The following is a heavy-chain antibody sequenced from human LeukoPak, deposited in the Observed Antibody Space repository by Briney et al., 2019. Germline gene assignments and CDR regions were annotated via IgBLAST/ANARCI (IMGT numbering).Heavy chain of an antibody. CDR1: GFTFSSYG. Sequence: PGRSLRLSCAASGFTFSSYGMHWVRKAPGKGLERVAVIWYDGSSKYYADSVKGRFTISRDNSKNTLYLQMNSLRAEDTAVYYCARDGAYYYDSSGYFYGMDVWGQGTTVTVSS. CDR3: ARDGAYYYDSSGYFYGMDV. J-gene: IGHJ6*02. D-gene: IGHD3-22*01. CDR2: IWYDGSSK. V-gene: IGHV3-33*01.